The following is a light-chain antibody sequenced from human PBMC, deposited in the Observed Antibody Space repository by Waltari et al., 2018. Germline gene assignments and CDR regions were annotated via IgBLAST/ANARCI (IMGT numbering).Light chain of an antibody. CDR2: DAS. J-gene: IGKJ5*01. CDR1: QGVSTS. Sequence: EIVLTQSPATLSLSPGERATLSCKASQGVSTSLTWYQQKPGQAPRLLIFDASNRATGIPARFSGSGSGTDFTLTINSLEPEDFAVYYCQQRSNWPPVAFGQGTRLEIK. CDR3: QQRSNWPPVA. V-gene: IGKV3-11*01.